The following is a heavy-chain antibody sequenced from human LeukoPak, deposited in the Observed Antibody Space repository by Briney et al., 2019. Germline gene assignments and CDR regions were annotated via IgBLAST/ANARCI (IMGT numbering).Heavy chain of an antibody. D-gene: IGHD1-26*01. J-gene: IGHJ6*02. V-gene: IGHV5-10-1*01. CDR3: ARHFLGELPDMDV. Sequence: GASVKVSCKASGYTFTSYWISWVRQMLGKGLEWMGRIDPSDSYTKYSPSFQGHVTISGDESISTAYLQWSSLKASDTAMYYCARHFLGELPDMDVWGQGTTVTVSS. CDR1: GYTFTSYW. CDR2: IDPSDSYT.